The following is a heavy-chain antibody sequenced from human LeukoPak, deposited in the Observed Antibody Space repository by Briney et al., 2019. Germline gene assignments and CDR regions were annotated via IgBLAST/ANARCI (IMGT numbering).Heavy chain of an antibody. CDR1: GFTFSNSD. CDR3: ASSLRGYSYGNPFDY. D-gene: IGHD5-18*01. CDR2: IGTVGDT. J-gene: IGHJ4*02. Sequence: PGGSLRLSCAASGFTFSNSDMHWVRQAAGKGLEWVSAIGTVGDTYYPDSVKGRFTISRENAKNSLYLQMNSLRAGDTAVYYCASSLRGYSYGNPFDYWGQGTLVTVSS. V-gene: IGHV3-13*01.